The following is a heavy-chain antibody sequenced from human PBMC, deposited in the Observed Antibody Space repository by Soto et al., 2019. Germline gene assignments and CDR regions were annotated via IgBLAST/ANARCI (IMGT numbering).Heavy chain of an antibody. CDR1: GFTFSNSW. CDR3: TTDRYN. D-gene: IGHD3-9*01. V-gene: IGHV3-15*01. Sequence: EVQLVESGGGLVKPGGSLRLSCVGSGFTFSNSWMSWVRQAPGKGLEWVGRVKSKNDGGTTDYVAPVKGRFIISRDDSKNMLYLQMNSLKTEDTAVYYCTTDRYNWGQGTLVTVSS. CDR2: VKSKNDGGTT. J-gene: IGHJ4*02.